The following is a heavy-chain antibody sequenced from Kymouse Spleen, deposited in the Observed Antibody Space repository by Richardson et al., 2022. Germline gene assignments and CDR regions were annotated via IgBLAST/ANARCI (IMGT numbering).Heavy chain of an antibody. Sequence: QVQLQESGPGLVKPSQTLSLTCTVSGGSISSGGYYWSWIRQHPGKGLEWIGYIYYSGSTYYNPSLKSRVTISVDTSKNQFSLKLSSVTAADTAVYYCARRVMVRGVNDAFDIWGQGTMVTVSS. J-gene: IGHJ3*02. CDR2: IYYSGST. V-gene: IGHV4-31*03. D-gene: IGHD3-10*01. CDR1: GGSISSGGYY. CDR3: ARRVMVRGVNDAFDI.